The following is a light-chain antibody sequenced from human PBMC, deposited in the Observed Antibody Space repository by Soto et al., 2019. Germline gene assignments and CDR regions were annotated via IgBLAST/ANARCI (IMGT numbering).Light chain of an antibody. V-gene: IGLV4-69*01. CDR1: SGHSNYA. CDR2: VNSDGSH. J-gene: IGLJ3*02. Sequence: QSVLTQSPSASASLGASVKLTCTLSSGHSNYAIAWHQQQPEKGPRYLMKVNSDGSHSKGDGIPDRFSGSSSGAERYLTISSLQSEDEADYYCQIWGTGVPWVFGGGTKVTVL. CDR3: QIWGTGVPWV.